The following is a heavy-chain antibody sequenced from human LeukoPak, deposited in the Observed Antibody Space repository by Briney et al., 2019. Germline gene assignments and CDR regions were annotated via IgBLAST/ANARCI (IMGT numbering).Heavy chain of an antibody. J-gene: IGHJ5*02. D-gene: IGHD6-13*01. V-gene: IGHV4-59*12. CDR2: TYYSGST. Sequence: PSETLSLTCTVSGGSISSYYWSWIRQPPGKGLEWIGYTYYSGSTNYNPSLKSRVTISVDTSKNQFSLKLSSVTAADTAVYYCARETPPIAAAGANWFDPWGQGTLVTVSS. CDR1: GGSISSYY. CDR3: ARETPPIAAAGANWFDP.